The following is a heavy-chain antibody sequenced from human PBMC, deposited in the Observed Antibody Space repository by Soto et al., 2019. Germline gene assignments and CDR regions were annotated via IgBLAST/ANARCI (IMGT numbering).Heavy chain of an antibody. Sequence: QMQLVQSGPEVKKPGTSVKVSCKASGFTFTSSAVQWVRQARGQRLEWIGWIVVGSGNTNYAQKFQERVTITRDMSRSTAYMELSSLRSEETAVYYSAAERRPDSSGYYDWYFELWGRGTLVT. CDR1: GFTFTSSA. CDR2: IVVGSGNT. V-gene: IGHV1-58*01. D-gene: IGHD3-22*01. J-gene: IGHJ2*01. CDR3: AAERRPDSSGYYDWYFEL.